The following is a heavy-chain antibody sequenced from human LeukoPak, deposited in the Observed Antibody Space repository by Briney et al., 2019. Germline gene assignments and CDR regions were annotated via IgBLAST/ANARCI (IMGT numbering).Heavy chain of an antibody. CDR3: ARALRLERLVYVDYFDY. J-gene: IGHJ4*02. CDR1: GFTFSSYA. Sequence: PGGSLRLSCAASGFTFSSYAMHWVRQAPGKGLEWVAVISYDGSNKYYADSVKGRFTISRDNPKNTLYLQMNSLRAEDTAVYYCARALRLERLVYVDYFDYWGQGTLVTVSS. CDR2: ISYDGSNK. V-gene: IGHV3-30-3*01. D-gene: IGHD1-1*01.